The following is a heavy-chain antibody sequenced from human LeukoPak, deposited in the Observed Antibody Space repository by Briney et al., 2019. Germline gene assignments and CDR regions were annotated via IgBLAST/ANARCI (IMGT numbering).Heavy chain of an antibody. CDR1: GFTFSSYE. D-gene: IGHD6-19*01. V-gene: IGHV3-48*03. J-gene: IGHJ5*02. CDR2: ISSSGSTI. CDR3: ARSRGIAVAGRWFDP. Sequence: GGSLRLSCAASGFTFSSYELNWVRQAPGKGLEWVSYISSSGSTIYYADSVKGRFTISRDNAKNSVYLQMNSLRAEDTAVYYCARSRGIAVAGRWFDPWGQGTLVTVSS.